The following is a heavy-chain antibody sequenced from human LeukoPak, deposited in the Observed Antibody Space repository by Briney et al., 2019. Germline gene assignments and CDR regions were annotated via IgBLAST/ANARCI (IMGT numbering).Heavy chain of an antibody. CDR1: TSGVAFSSHS. Sequence: GGSLRLSCVASTSGVAFSSHSLNWVRQAPGKGLEWISYIHSSGNYIFYAASVKGRFAVSRYNDRNSLFLQMNSLRAEDTAIYYCAREYSSRATFDYWGQGTLVTVSS. CDR3: AREYSSRATFDY. V-gene: IGHV3-21*05. D-gene: IGHD6-13*01. J-gene: IGHJ4*02. CDR2: IHSSGNYI.